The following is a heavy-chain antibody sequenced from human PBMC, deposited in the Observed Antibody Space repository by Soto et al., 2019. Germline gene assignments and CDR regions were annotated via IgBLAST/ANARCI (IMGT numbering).Heavy chain of an antibody. Sequence: ASVKVSCKASGYTFTGYYMHWVRQAPGRGLEWMGWINPNSGGTNYAQKFQGWVTMTRDTSISTAYMELSRLRSDDTAVYYCARESLYSSSWFRYYFDYWGQGTLVTVSS. D-gene: IGHD6-13*01. CDR3: ARESLYSSSWFRYYFDY. J-gene: IGHJ4*02. CDR2: INPNSGGT. V-gene: IGHV1-2*04. CDR1: GYTFTGYY.